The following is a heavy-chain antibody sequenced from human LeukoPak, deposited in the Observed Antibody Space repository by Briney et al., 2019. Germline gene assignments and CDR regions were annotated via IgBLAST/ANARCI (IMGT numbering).Heavy chain of an antibody. CDR1: GFSVRAYW. D-gene: IGHD3-16*01. Sequence: PGGSLRLSCAVSGFSVRAYWIHWVRQAPGKGLVWVSRINTYEGVTFYADSVKGRFTISRDNSKNTLYLQMNSLRAEDTAVYYCAKFKGALHYVWGSSLKYYFDYWGQGTLVTVSS. J-gene: IGHJ4*02. CDR2: INTYEGVT. V-gene: IGHV3-74*01. CDR3: AKFKGALHYVWGSSLKYYFDY.